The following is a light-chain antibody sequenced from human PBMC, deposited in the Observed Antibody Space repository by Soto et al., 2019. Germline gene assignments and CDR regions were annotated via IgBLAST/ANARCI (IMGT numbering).Light chain of an antibody. CDR2: GAS. Sequence: EILFTQSPATLSLSPGERGTLSCRASQSVSSSYLAWYQQKPGQAPRLIIYGASSRANGIPDRFSGSGSGTDFTLTISRLEPEDFALYYCQQYGSSHPWTFGQGTKVDIK. CDR3: QQYGSSHPWT. V-gene: IGKV3-20*01. CDR1: QSVSSSY. J-gene: IGKJ1*01.